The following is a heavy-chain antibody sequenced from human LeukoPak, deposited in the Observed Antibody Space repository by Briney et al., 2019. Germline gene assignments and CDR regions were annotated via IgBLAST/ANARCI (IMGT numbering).Heavy chain of an antibody. D-gene: IGHD5-18*01. CDR3: ARDGGYSYGYSYYYYYMDV. V-gene: IGHV1-69*05. CDR2: IIPIFGTA. Sequence: SEKVSCKAPVGTFSSYAISWVRHAPGHGLEWMGGIIPIFGTANYAQKFQGRVTITTDESTSTAYMELSSLRSEDTAVYYCARDGGYSYGYSYYYYYMDVWGKGTTVTVSS. J-gene: IGHJ6*03. CDR1: VGTFSSYA.